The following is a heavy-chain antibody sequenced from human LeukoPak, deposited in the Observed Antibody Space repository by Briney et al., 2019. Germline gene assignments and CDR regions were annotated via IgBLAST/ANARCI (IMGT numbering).Heavy chain of an antibody. CDR1: GFTFSNFE. V-gene: IGHV3-48*03. CDR3: ARDHNGPYTFDY. J-gene: IGHJ4*02. Sequence: RGSLRLSCAASGFTFSNFEMNWVRQAPGKGLEWVSYISSSGRTIYYADSVKGRFTISRDNAKNSLYLQMNSLRAEDTAVYYSARDHNGPYTFDYWGQGTLVTVSS. CDR2: ISSSGRTI. D-gene: IGHD2-2*02.